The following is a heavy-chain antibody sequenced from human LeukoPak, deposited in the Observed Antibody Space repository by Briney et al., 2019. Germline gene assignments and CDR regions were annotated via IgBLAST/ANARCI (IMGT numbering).Heavy chain of an antibody. CDR2: ISYEGNNI. Sequence: GGSLRLSCAASGFTFSSYAMHWVRQAPGEGLEWVAVISYEGNNIYYVDSVKGRFTIARDNSKNTLYLQMNSLRAEDTAVYYCAKVLSEGYLPGYYNPYDSWGQGTLVTVSS. CDR3: AKVLSEGYLPGYYNPYDS. J-gene: IGHJ4*02. V-gene: IGHV3-30*18. CDR1: GFTFSSYA. D-gene: IGHD3-9*01.